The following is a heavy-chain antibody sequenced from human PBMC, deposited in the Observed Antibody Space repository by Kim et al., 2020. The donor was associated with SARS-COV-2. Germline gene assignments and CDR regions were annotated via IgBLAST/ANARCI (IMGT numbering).Heavy chain of an antibody. J-gene: IGHJ3*02. CDR1: GFTFSSYG. CDR2: ISYDGSNK. CDR3: AKGDFGVVTIGGDAFDI. D-gene: IGHD3-3*01. V-gene: IGHV3-30*18. Sequence: GGSLRLSCAASGFTFSSYGMHWVRQAPGKGLEWVAVISYDGSNKYYADSVKGRFTISRDNSKNTLYLQMNSLRAEDTAVYYCAKGDFGVVTIGGDAFDIWGQGTMVTVSS.